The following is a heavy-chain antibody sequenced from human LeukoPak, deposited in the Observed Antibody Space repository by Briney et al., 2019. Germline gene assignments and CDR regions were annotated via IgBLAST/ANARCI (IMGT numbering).Heavy chain of an antibody. Sequence: GSLILSCAASEFTFSSYWMSWVRQAPGKGLEWVANIKQDGGQIYYLDSVKGRFTVSRDNAKNSLYLQMNSLRAEDTAVYYCARLGARQMLEYWGQGTLVTVSS. CDR1: EFTFSSYW. J-gene: IGHJ4*02. D-gene: IGHD4-17*01. CDR3: ARLGARQMLEY. CDR2: IKQDGGQI. V-gene: IGHV3-7*01.